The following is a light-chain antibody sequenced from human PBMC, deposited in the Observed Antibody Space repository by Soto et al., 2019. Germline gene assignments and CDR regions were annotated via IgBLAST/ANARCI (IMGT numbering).Light chain of an antibody. CDR3: QQYYSTPL. V-gene: IGKV4-1*01. J-gene: IGKJ5*01. CDR1: QSVLYSSNNKSY. Sequence: DIVMTQSPDSLAVSLGERATINCKSSQSVLYSSNNKSYLAWYQQKPGQPPKLLIYWASTRESGVPDRFSGGGSGTDFTLTISSLQAEDVAVYYCQQYYSTPLFGQGTRLEIK. CDR2: WAS.